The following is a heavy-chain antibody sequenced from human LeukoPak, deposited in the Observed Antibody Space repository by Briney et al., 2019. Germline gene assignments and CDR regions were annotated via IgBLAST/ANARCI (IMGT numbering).Heavy chain of an antibody. V-gene: IGHV3-48*03. CDR3: ARDSYYGGTQDY. D-gene: IGHD4-23*01. CDR2: ISTSGGTI. Sequence: GGSLRLSCAASGFLFSSYEMIWVRQAPGKGLEWVSYISTSGGTIYYADSVKGRFTISRDNAKNSLYLQMNSLRAEDTAVYYCARDSYYGGTQDYWGQGTLVTVSS. J-gene: IGHJ4*02. CDR1: GFLFSSYE.